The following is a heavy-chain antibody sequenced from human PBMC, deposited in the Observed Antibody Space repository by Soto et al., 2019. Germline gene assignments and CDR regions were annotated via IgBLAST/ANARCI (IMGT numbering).Heavy chain of an antibody. Sequence: PGGSLRLSCAASGFTFSSDDMHWVRQATGKGLEWVSAIGTGGDTYYLGSVKGRFTISRENAKNSLYLQMNSLRAGDTAVYYCARRSTKTPALDYWGQGT. D-gene: IGHD1-26*01. CDR2: IGTGGDT. CDR1: GFTFSSDD. V-gene: IGHV3-13*01. J-gene: IGHJ4*02. CDR3: ARRSTKTPALDY.